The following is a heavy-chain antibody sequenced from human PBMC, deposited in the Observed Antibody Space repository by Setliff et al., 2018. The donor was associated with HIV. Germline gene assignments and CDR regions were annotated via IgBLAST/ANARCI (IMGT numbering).Heavy chain of an antibody. CDR3: ARSSQVVPAARAHWYFDL. Sequence: GSLRLSCAASTFSVSEYAMSWVRQAPGKGLEWVSAVSNTGRRTFYADSVKGRFTISKDNAKNSLYLQMKSLRAEDAAVYYCARSSQVVPAARAHWYFDLWGRGTPVTVSS. CDR1: TFSVSEYA. J-gene: IGHJ2*01. CDR2: VSNTGRRT. D-gene: IGHD2-2*01. V-gene: IGHV3-23*05.